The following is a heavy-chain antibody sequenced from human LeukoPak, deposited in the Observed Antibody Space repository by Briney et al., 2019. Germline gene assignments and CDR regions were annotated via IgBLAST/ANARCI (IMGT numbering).Heavy chain of an antibody. CDR3: ARVGGNSRKRYFDY. V-gene: IGHV4-39*01. CDR2: IYYSGST. J-gene: IGHJ4*02. D-gene: IGHD4-23*01. Sequence: PSETLSLTCTVSGGSISSSSYYWGWIRQPPGKGLEWIGSIYYSGSTYYNPSLKSRVTISVDTSKNQFSLKLSSVTAADTAVYYCARVGGNSRKRYFDYWGQGTLVTVSS. CDR1: GGSISSSSYY.